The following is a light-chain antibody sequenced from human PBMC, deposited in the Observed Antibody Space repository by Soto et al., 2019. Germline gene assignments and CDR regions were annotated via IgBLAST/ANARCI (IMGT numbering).Light chain of an antibody. CDR1: SSDVGGYHY. Sequence: QSALTQPRSVSGSPGQSVTLSCTGTSSDVGGYHYVSWYQHHPGKAPKIIIFDVNQRPSGVPDRFSGSKSGNTASLTISGLQPEDEADDYCCADAGRYTLVFGGGTQLHVL. J-gene: IGLJ2*01. CDR2: DVN. V-gene: IGLV2-11*01. CDR3: CADAGRYTLV.